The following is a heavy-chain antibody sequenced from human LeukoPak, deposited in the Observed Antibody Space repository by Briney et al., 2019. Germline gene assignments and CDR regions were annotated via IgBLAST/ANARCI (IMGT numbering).Heavy chain of an antibody. V-gene: IGHV4-38-2*01. CDR1: GYSISSGYY. Sequence: SETLSLTCAVSGYSISSGYYWAWIRPPPGKGLEWIGIIYHSGSTYYNPSLKSRVTISVDTSNNQSSLKLSSVTAADTAVYYCARSWEVVTLFYFDYWGQGSLVTVSS. D-gene: IGHD4-23*01. CDR2: IYHSGST. CDR3: ARSWEVVTLFYFDY. J-gene: IGHJ4*02.